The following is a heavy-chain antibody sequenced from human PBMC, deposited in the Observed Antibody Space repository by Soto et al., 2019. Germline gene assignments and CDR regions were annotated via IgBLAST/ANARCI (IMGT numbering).Heavy chain of an antibody. J-gene: IGHJ6*02. CDR3: ARDRITIIGVVINYYTGMDV. V-gene: IGHV3-48*03. CDR2: ISRSGTI. D-gene: IGHD3-3*01. CDR1: GFTFSNYE. Sequence: EGQLVESGGGLVQPGGSLGLSCEASGFTFSNYEMNWVRQAPGKGLEWVSYISRSGTIYYADSVKGRFTISRDNAKNSLSLQMNSLRAEDTAVYYCARDRITIIGVVINYYTGMDVWGHGTTVTVSS.